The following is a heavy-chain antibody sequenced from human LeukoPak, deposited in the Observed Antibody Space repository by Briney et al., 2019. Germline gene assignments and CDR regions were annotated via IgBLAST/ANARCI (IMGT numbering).Heavy chain of an antibody. V-gene: IGHV3-11*05. CDR2: ISSSSSYT. Sequence: GGSLRLSCAASGFTFSDCYMSWIRQAPGKGLEWVSYISSSSSYTNYADSVKGRFTISRDNAKNSLYLQMNSLRAEDTAVYYCARGENIAAVDYWGQGTLVTVSS. D-gene: IGHD6-13*01. J-gene: IGHJ4*02. CDR3: ARGENIAAVDY. CDR1: GFTFSDCY.